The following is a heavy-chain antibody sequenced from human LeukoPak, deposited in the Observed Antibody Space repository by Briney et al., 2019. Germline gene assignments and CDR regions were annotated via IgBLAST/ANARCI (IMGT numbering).Heavy chain of an antibody. CDR3: GRFTLVRAVLLRPLDF. Sequence: GGSLRLPCAASGFTFTSFGMNWVRQAPGKGLEWVSAISGDGDTTYYADSMKARFTISRDNSKNTVFLQINSLRAEDTAIYYCGRFTLVRAVLLRPLDFWGQGTLVSVSS. J-gene: IGHJ4*02. D-gene: IGHD3-10*01. CDR1: GFTFTSFG. CDR2: ISGDGDTT. V-gene: IGHV3-23*01.